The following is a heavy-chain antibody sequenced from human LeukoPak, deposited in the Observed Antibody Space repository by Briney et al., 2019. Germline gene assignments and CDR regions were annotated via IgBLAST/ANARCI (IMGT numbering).Heavy chain of an antibody. D-gene: IGHD3-16*01. CDR1: GGSISSSNW. Sequence: PSGTLSLTCAVSGGSISSSNWWSWVRQPPGKGLEWIGEIYRSGSTNYNPSLKSRVTISVDKSKNQFSLKLSSVTAADTAVYYCAREKYPYGSHWYFDLWGRGTLVTVSS. V-gene: IGHV4-4*02. CDR2: IYRSGST. J-gene: IGHJ2*01. CDR3: AREKYPYGSHWYFDL.